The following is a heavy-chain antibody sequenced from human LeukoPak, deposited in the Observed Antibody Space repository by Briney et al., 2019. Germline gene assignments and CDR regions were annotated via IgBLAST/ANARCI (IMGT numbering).Heavy chain of an antibody. CDR2: ISGSGSYT. CDR3: ARRESFSSGWPHYFDF. D-gene: IGHD6-19*01. V-gene: IGHV3-11*03. Sequence: PGGSLRLSCAASGFTFSDDYMNWIRQAPGKGLEWVSYISGSGSYTNYADSVKGRFTISRDNAKNSLYLQMNSLRAEDTAVYYCARRESFSSGWPHYFDFWGQGALVTVSS. J-gene: IGHJ4*02. CDR1: GFTFSDDY.